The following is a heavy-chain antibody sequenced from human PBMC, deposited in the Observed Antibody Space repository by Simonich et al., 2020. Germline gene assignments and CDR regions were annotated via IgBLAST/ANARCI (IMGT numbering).Heavy chain of an antibody. Sequence: GGGLVQPGGSLRLSCAASGFTFSSYAMSCVRQAPGKGLEWVSAISGSGGSTYSADSVKVRFTISRDDSKNTLYLQMNGLRAEDTSVYYCAKDLGERITMIVVVIDAFDIWGQGTMVTVSS. D-gene: IGHD3-22*01. J-gene: IGHJ3*02. CDR2: ISGSGGST. V-gene: IGHV3-23*01. CDR3: AKDLGERITMIVVVIDAFDI. CDR1: GFTFSSYA.